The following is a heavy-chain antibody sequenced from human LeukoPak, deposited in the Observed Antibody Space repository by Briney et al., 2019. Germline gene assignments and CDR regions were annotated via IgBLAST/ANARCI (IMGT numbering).Heavy chain of an antibody. D-gene: IGHD3-9*01. CDR2: IYYSGST. Sequence: SETLSLTCTVSGGSISSSSYYWGWIRQPPGKGLEWIGSIYYSGSTYYNPSLKSRVTISVDTSKNQFSLKLSSVTAADTAVYYCWVVLRCFDWLSPFDYWGQGTLVTVSS. CDR1: GGSISSSSYY. J-gene: IGHJ4*02. CDR3: WVVLRCFDWLSPFDY. V-gene: IGHV4-39*07.